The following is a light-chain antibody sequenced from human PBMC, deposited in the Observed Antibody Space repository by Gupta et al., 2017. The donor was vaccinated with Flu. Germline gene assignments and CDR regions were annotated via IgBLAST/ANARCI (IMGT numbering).Light chain of an antibody. CDR3: RRDNSKPET. J-gene: IGKJ1*01. CDR2: KAS. Sequence: DIQMTQSPSTLSASVGDRVTITYRVSQSISSWLAWYHQIPGKAPKILIYKASKLETGVPSRFSGCGSGTEFTLTIDSLQPDDFATYYCRRDNSKPETFGQGTKVEIK. CDR1: QSISSW. V-gene: IGKV1-5*03.